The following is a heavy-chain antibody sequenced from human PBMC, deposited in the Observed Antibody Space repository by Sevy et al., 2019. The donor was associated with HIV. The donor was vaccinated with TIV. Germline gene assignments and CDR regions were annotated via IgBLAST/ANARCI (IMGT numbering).Heavy chain of an antibody. CDR1: GFTFSHYG. J-gene: IGHJ4*02. CDR3: AKNTAAAGVGGFDY. CDR2: IQYDGNNK. V-gene: IGHV3-30*02. D-gene: IGHD6-13*01. Sequence: GGSLRLSCAASGFTFSHYGMHWVRQAPGKGLEWVTFIQYDGNNKYYADSVKGRFTISRDNSKNMFFLQMNDLRAEDTALYYCAKNTAAAGVGGFDYXGQGALVTVSS.